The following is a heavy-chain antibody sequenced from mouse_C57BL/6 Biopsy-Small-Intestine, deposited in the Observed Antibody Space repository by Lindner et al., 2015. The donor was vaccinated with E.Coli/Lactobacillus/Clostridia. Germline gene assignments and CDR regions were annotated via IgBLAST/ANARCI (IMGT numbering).Heavy chain of an antibody. D-gene: IGHD6-1*01. CDR2: IDPEDGET. Sequence: TEQGLEWIGRIDPEDGETIYAPKFQDKATFTADTSSNTAYLQLSSLTSEDTAVYYCAPLFLYWGQGTLVTVSA. CDR3: APLFLY. V-gene: IGHV14-2*01. J-gene: IGHJ3*01.